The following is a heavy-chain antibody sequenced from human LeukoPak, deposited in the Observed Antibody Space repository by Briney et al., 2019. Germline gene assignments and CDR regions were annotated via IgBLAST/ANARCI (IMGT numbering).Heavy chain of an antibody. V-gene: IGHV4-31*03. CDR3: ARTILDYGEHYGMDV. J-gene: IGHJ6*02. CDR1: GGSISSGGYY. CDR2: IYYSGST. Sequence: SETLSLTCTVSGGSISSGGYYWSWIRQHPGKGLEWIGYIYYSGSTYYNPSLKSRVTISVDTSKNQFSLKLSSVTAADTAVYYCARTILDYGEHYGMDVWGQGTTVTVS. D-gene: IGHD4-17*01.